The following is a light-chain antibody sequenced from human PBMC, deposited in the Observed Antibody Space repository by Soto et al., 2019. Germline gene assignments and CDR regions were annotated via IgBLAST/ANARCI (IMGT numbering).Light chain of an antibody. CDR2: GAF. J-gene: IGKJ2*01. CDR1: QILNNR. CDR3: QQSYITLYS. V-gene: IGKV1-39*01. Sequence: DIQMTQSPSTLSASLGDRVTITCRTSQILNNRLSWYQQKPGKAPNLLISGAFNLQSGVPSRFGGGGSGTDFTLTISSLQPEDFATYYCQQSYITLYSFGQGTRLEIK.